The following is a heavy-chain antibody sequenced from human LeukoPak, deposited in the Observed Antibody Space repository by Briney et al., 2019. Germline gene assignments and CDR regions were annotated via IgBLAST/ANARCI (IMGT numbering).Heavy chain of an antibody. D-gene: IGHD3-22*01. CDR2: IYTSGST. CDR3: ARDRYYYDSSGYYIFDY. Sequence: SETLSLTCTVSGGSISSHYWSWIRQPAGKGLEWIGRIYTSGSTNYNPSLKSRVTMSVDTSKNLFSLKLSSVTAADTAVYYCARDRYYYDSSGYYIFDYWGQGTLVTVSS. J-gene: IGHJ4*02. CDR1: GGSISSHY. V-gene: IGHV4-4*07.